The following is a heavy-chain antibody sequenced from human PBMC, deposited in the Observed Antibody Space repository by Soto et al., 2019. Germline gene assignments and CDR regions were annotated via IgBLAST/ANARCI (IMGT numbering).Heavy chain of an antibody. CDR3: AREDGRLGFPVVAPRY. V-gene: IGHV1-46*01. CDR1: GYTFTSYY. Sequence: GASVKVSCKASGYTFTSYYMHWVRRAPGQGLEWMGIINPSGGSTSYAQKFQGRVTMTRDTSTSTVYMELSSLRSEDTAVYYCAREDGRLGFPVVAPRYWGQGTLVTLAS. CDR2: INPSGGST. D-gene: IGHD2-15*01. J-gene: IGHJ4*02.